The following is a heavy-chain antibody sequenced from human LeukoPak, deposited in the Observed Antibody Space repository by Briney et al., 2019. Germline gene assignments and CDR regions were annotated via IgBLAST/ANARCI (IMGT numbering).Heavy chain of an antibody. CDR2: ISYDGSNK. CDR3: ARAGDDILTGYVDY. J-gene: IGHJ4*02. D-gene: IGHD3-9*01. CDR1: GFTFSGYA. V-gene: IGHV3-30-3*01. Sequence: WGSLRLSCAASGFTFSGYAMHWVRQAPGKGLEWVAVISYDGSNKYYADSVKGRFTISRDNSKNTLYLQMNSLRAEDTAVYYCARAGDDILTGYVDYWGQGTLVTVSS.